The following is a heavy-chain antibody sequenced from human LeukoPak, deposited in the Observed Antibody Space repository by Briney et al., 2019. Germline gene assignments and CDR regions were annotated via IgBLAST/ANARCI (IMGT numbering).Heavy chain of an antibody. V-gene: IGHV4-59*01. D-gene: IGHD3-22*01. J-gene: IGHJ2*01. CDR3: ARDRYYYDSSGYYWYFDL. CDR1: GGSISSYY. CDR2: IYYSGST. Sequence: KPSETLSLTCTVSGGSISSYYWSWIRQPPGKGLEWIGYIYYSGSTNYNPSLKSRVTISVDTSKNQFSLKLSSVTAADTAVYYCARDRYYYDSSGYYWYFDLWGRGTLVTVSS.